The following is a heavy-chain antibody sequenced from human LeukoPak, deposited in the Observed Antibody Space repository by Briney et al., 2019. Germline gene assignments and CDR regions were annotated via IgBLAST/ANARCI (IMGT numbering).Heavy chain of an antibody. CDR1: GFTFNNAW. CDR2: ISSNGIST. J-gene: IGHJ4*02. D-gene: IGHD3-22*01. V-gene: IGHV3-64*01. Sequence: GGSLRLSCAASGFTFNNAWMSWVRQAPGKGLEYVSAISSNGISTFYANSVKGKFTVSRDDSKNTLYLQMGSLRAEDMAVYYCARVGPMIVLDYWGQGTLVTVSS. CDR3: ARVGPMIVLDY.